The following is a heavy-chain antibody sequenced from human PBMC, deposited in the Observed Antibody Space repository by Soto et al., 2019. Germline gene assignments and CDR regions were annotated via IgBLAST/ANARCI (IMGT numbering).Heavy chain of an antibody. CDR1: GGSISSGGYY. CDR2: IYYSWST. D-gene: IGHD6-13*01. J-gene: IGHJ6*02. V-gene: IGHV4-31*03. CDR3: ARDDGGSAAGYYYGMDV. Sequence: SETLSLTCTVSGGSISSGGYYWSWIRQHPGKGLEWIGYIYYSWSTYYNPSLKSRVTISVDTSKNQFSLKLSSVTAADTAVYYCARDDGGSAAGYYYGMDVWGQGTTVTVSS.